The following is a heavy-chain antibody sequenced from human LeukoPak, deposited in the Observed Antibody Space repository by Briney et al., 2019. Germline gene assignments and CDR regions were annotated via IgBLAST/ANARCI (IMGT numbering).Heavy chain of an antibody. V-gene: IGHV1-3*01. CDR2: INAGNGNT. CDR3: ASRPLHYDILTGFIVY. CDR1: GYTFTSYA. J-gene: IGHJ4*02. Sequence: GASVKVSCTASGYTFTSYAMHWVRQAPGQRLEWMGWINAGNGNTKYSQKFQGRVTITRDTSASTAYMELSSLRSEDTAVYYCASRPLHYDILTGFIVYWGQGTLVTVSS. D-gene: IGHD3-9*01.